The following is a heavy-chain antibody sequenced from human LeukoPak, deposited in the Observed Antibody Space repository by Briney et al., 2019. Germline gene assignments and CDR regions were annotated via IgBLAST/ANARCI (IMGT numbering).Heavy chain of an antibody. CDR1: GYTLTEFS. D-gene: IGHD6-13*01. Sequence: GASVKVSCKVSGYTLTEFSMHWVRQAPGKGLEWMGGFDPEDGGTIYAQKFQGRVTMTEDTSTHTAYMELRSLRSEDTAVYHCAATPGIAPVGISGIDFWGQGTLLTVSS. V-gene: IGHV1-24*01. J-gene: IGHJ4*02. CDR2: FDPEDGGT. CDR3: AATPGIAPVGISGIDF.